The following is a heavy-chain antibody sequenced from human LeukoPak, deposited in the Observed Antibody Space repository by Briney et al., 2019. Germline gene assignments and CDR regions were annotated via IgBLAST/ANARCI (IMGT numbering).Heavy chain of an antibody. CDR3: VRSQKSRFGELLRPFDY. CDR2: ISSSGICI. D-gene: IGHD3-10*02. V-gene: IGHV3-21*01. J-gene: IGHJ4*02. Sequence: NPGGSLRLSCAASGFTFSSYSMNWVRQAPGKGLEWVSSISSSGICIFYADSVKGRFTISRDNAKNSLYLQMNSLKAEDTAVYYCVRSQKSRFGELLRPFDYWGQGTLLTVSS. CDR1: GFTFSSYS.